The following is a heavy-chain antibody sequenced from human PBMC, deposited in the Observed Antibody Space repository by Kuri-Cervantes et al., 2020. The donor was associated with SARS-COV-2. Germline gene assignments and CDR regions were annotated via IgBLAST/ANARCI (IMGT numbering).Heavy chain of an antibody. CDR2: ISETGGT. D-gene: IGHD2-2*01. CDR3: ARDTGTYCSDISCFGYYYYYGMDV. Sequence: SETLSLTCTVSGDSITIYYWSWIRQSPGKGLEWIGYISETGGTNYNPSLKSRVTMSVDISKNQFSLRLSSVTAADTSVYYCARDTGTYCSDISCFGYYYYYGMDVWGQGTTVTVSS. CDR1: GDSITIYY. V-gene: IGHV4-59*01. J-gene: IGHJ6*02.